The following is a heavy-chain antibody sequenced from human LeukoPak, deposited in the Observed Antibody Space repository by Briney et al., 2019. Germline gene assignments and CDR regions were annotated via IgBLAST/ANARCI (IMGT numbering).Heavy chain of an antibody. CDR3: AKPRRMGGDVDDAFDM. CDR1: GYTFTSYY. Sequence: ASVKVSCKASGYTFTSYYMHWVRQAPGQGLEWMGIINPSGGSTGYAQKFQGRVTMTRDTSTSTVYMGLSSLRSEDTAVYYCAKPRRMGGDVDDAFDMWGQGTMVTVSS. D-gene: IGHD1-26*01. V-gene: IGHV1-46*01. CDR2: INPSGGST. J-gene: IGHJ3*02.